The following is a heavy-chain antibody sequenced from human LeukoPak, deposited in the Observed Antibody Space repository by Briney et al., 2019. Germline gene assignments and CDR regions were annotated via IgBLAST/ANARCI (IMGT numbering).Heavy chain of an antibody. Sequence: PGGSLRLSCAASGFTFDDYAMHWVRQAPGNGLEWVSGISWNSGSIVYADSVKGRFTISRDNAKNSLYLQMNSLRAEDTALYYCAKSFSGSGSHYSDWGQGTLVTVSS. CDR1: GFTFDDYA. CDR3: AKSFSGSGSHYSD. CDR2: ISWNSGSI. J-gene: IGHJ4*02. V-gene: IGHV3-9*01. D-gene: IGHD3-10*01.